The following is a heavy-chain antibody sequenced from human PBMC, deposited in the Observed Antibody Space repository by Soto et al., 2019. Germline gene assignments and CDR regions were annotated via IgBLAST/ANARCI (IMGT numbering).Heavy chain of an antibody. CDR2: ISTYNGNT. V-gene: IGHV1-18*01. CDR3: ARDPQYRTSPQVFDY. Sequence: QVQLLQAGAEVKKPGASVRVSCKASGYSFTRFGISWVRQAPGQGREWVGRISTYNGNTKYSQKLQGRVTVSTDTYTSADYMALRSLRSDYTAVYYCARDPQYRTSPQVFDYWGQGTLLTVSS. CDR1: GYSFTRFG. D-gene: IGHD6-6*01. J-gene: IGHJ4*02.